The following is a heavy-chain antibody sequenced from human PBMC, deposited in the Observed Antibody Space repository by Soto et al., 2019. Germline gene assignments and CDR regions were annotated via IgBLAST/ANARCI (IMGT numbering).Heavy chain of an antibody. V-gene: IGHV4-34*01. CDR1: GVSFSGYY. Sequence: QVQLQQWGAGLLKPSETLSLTCAVYGVSFSGYYWSWIRQTTGTGLEWIGEINHSGRTNDNPSLKGRVTISVASSNTQFSLKLSSVTAAETAVYYCAMRRYYYGSEDDYWGQGTLVTVSS. CDR2: INHSGRT. CDR3: AMRRYYYGSEDDY. J-gene: IGHJ4*02. D-gene: IGHD3-10*01.